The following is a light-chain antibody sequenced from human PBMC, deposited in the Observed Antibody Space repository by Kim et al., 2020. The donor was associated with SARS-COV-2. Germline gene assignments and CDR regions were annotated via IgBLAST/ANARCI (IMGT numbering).Light chain of an antibody. CDR3: YSAADNNRV. CDR2: KDT. Sequence: SVSPGQTARITCSGDVLAKKYARWFQQKPGQAPVLLIYKDTERPSGIPERFSGSSSGTTVTLTISGAQVEDEADYYCYSAADNNRVFGGGTQLTVL. J-gene: IGLJ3*02. V-gene: IGLV3-27*01. CDR1: VLAKKY.